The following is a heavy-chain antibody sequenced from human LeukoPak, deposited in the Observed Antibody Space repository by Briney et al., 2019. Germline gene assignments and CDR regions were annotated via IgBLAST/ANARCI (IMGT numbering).Heavy chain of an antibody. CDR3: TRRAKDDSSGYYST. Sequence: PGGSLRLSCAASGFTFRGSAMHWVRQASGKGLEWVGRIRSKANSYATAYAASVKGRFTIPRDESKNTAYLQMNSLKTEDTAVYYCTRRAKDDSSGYYSTWGQGTLVTVSS. J-gene: IGHJ5*02. V-gene: IGHV3-73*01. CDR2: IRSKANSYAT. D-gene: IGHD3-22*01. CDR1: GFTFRGSA.